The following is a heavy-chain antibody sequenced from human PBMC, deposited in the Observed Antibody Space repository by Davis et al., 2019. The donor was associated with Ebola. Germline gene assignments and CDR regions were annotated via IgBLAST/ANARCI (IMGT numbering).Heavy chain of an antibody. Sequence: ASVKVSCKASGYTFTSYGFSWVRQAPGQGLEWMGGIIPIFGTTNYAQKFQGRVTMTTDTSTSTAYMEVGSLKSDDTAVYYCARAQFPTTSDHWGQGTLVTVSS. V-gene: IGHV1-18*04. CDR3: ARAQFPTTSDH. CDR1: GYTFTSYG. D-gene: IGHD1-1*01. J-gene: IGHJ4*02. CDR2: IIPIFGTT.